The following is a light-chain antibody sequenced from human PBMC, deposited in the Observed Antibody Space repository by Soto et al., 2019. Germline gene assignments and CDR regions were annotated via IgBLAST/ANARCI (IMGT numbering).Light chain of an antibody. Sequence: DIPMTQAPSFVSAFVGDRVTITCRASQVNSSWLAWYQQKPGKAPKLLIYAASSLQSGVPSRFSGSESGTDFTLTISSLQPEDSATYYCQQASSFPLTFGGGTKVEIK. J-gene: IGKJ4*01. V-gene: IGKV1-12*01. CDR2: AAS. CDR1: QVNSSW. CDR3: QQASSFPLT.